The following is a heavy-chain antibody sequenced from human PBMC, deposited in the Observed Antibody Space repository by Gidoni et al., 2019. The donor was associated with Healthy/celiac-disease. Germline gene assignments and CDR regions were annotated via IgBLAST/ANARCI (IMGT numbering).Heavy chain of an antibody. D-gene: IGHD3-3*01. Sequence: QVQLQESGPGLVKPSETLSLTCTVAGGSISSYYWSWIRQPAGKGLEWIGRIYTSGSTNYNPSLKSRVTMSVDTSKNQFSLKLSSVTAADTAVYYCARDPGSGLYQTRAFDIWGQGTMVTVSS. V-gene: IGHV4-4*07. CDR1: GGSISSYY. CDR3: ARDPGSGLYQTRAFDI. J-gene: IGHJ3*02. CDR2: IYTSGST.